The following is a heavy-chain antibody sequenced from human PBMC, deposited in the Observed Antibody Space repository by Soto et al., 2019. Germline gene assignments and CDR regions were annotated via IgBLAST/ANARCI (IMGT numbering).Heavy chain of an antibody. V-gene: IGHV4-39*01. D-gene: IGHD3-10*01. Sequence: SETLSLTCTVSGGSISSSSYYWGLIRQPPGKGLEWIGSIYYSGSTYYNPSLKSRVTISVDTSKNQFSLKLSSVTAADTAVYYCARPNTMFRGVNNWFDPWGQGTLVTVSS. CDR3: ARPNTMFRGVNNWFDP. CDR1: GGSISSSSYY. CDR2: IYYSGST. J-gene: IGHJ5*02.